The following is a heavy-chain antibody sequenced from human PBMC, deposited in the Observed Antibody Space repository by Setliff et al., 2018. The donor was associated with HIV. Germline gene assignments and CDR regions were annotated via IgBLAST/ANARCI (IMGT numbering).Heavy chain of an antibody. D-gene: IGHD6-13*01. CDR1: GFTFTSYA. CDR2: ISGSGSTT. Sequence: PGGSLRLSCAASGFTFTSYAMNWVRQAPGKGLEWVSSISGSGSTTYYADSVKGRLTISRDNARNTLYLEMNSLRVEDAAMYYCVRVAGFSSSWFGYWGQGTLVTVSS. CDR3: VRVAGFSSSWFGY. J-gene: IGHJ5*01. V-gene: IGHV3-23*01.